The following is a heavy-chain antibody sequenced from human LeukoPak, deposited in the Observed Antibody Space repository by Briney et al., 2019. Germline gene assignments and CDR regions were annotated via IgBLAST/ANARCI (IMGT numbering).Heavy chain of an antibody. V-gene: IGHV1-46*01. Sequence: ASVKVSCKASGYTFTSYYMHWVRQAPGQGLEWMGIINPSGGSTSYAQKFQGRVTMTRDTSTSTVYMELSSLRSEDTAVYYCARAYDYVWGSYRYPQYYFDYWGQGTLVTVSS. CDR2: INPSGGST. D-gene: IGHD3-16*02. CDR3: ARAYDYVWGSYRYPQYYFDY. J-gene: IGHJ4*02. CDR1: GYTFTSYY.